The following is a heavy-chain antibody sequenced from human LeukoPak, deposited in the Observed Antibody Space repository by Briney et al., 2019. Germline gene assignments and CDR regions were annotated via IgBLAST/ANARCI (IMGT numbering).Heavy chain of an antibody. CDR2: IYYRGST. Sequence: SETLSLTCTVSGGSISSSSYYWHWIRQPPGKDPAGIGIIYYRGSTYYNLSLKSRVTISVDTSKNQFSLKLSSVTAADTAVYYCARTGRKAVDGPVLDYWGQGTLVTVPS. CDR3: ARTGRKAVDGPVLDY. V-gene: IGHV4-39*01. D-gene: IGHD3/OR15-3a*01. J-gene: IGHJ4*02. CDR1: GGSISSSSYY.